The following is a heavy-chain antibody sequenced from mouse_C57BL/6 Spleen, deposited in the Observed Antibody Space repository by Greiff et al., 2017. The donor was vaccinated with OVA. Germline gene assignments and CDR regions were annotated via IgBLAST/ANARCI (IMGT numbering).Heavy chain of an antibody. CDR2: IDPSDSYT. CDR3: ARRGWLPYYFDY. J-gene: IGHJ2*01. D-gene: IGHD2-3*01. V-gene: IGHV1-69*01. CDR1: GYTFTSYW. Sequence: QVQLQQPGAELVMPGASVKLSCKASGYTFTSYWMHWVKQRPGQGLEWIGEIDPSDSYTNYNQKFKGKSTLTVDKSSSTAYMQLSSLTSEDSAVYYCARRGWLPYYFDYWGQGTTLTVSS.